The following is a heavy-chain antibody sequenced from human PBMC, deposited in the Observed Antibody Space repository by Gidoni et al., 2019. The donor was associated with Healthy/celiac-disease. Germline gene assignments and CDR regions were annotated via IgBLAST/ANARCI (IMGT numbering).Heavy chain of an antibody. J-gene: IGHJ3*02. CDR3: AKGAGDSSGWAFDI. Sequence: QVQLVESGGGVVQPGRSLRLSCAASGFTFSSYGMHWVRQAPGKGLEWVAVISYDGSNKYYADSVKGRFTISRDNSKNTLYLQMNSLRAEDTAVYYCAKGAGDSSGWAFDIWGQGTMVTVSS. D-gene: IGHD3-22*01. CDR1: GFTFSSYG. CDR2: ISYDGSNK. V-gene: IGHV3-30*18.